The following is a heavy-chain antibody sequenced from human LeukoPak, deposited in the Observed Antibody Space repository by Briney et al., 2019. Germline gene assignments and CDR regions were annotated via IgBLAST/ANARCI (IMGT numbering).Heavy chain of an antibody. Sequence: GGSLRLSCAASGFPFSSYDMNCVRQAPGKGLEWVSYISSSGSIKWDADSGKGRFTISRDNAKNSLYLQMNSLRAEDTALYYCAREGARGDRDCWGQGTLVTVSS. D-gene: IGHD2-21*02. CDR3: AREGARGDRDC. CDR1: GFPFSSYD. CDR2: ISSSGSIK. J-gene: IGHJ4*02. V-gene: IGHV3-48*03.